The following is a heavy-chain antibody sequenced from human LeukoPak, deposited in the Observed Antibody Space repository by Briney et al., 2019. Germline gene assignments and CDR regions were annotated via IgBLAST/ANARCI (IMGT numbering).Heavy chain of an antibody. Sequence: PSETLSLTCTVSGGSISSSSYYWGWIRQPPGKGLEWIGSIYYSGSTYYNPSLKSRVTISVDTSKNQFSLKLSSVTAADTAVYYCARVDIVAIGYYYVDVWGKGTTVTVSS. CDR3: ARVDIVAIGYYYVDV. D-gene: IGHD5-12*01. J-gene: IGHJ6*03. CDR2: IYYSGST. CDR1: GGSISSSSYY. V-gene: IGHV4-39*01.